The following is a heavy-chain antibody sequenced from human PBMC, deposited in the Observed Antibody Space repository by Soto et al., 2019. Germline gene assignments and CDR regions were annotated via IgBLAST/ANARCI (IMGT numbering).Heavy chain of an antibody. CDR1: GFTFSDHY. V-gene: IGHV3-72*01. CDR2: TRNKARSYTT. D-gene: IGHD4-17*01. Sequence: GGSLRLSCAASGFTFSDHYMDWVRQAPGKGLEWVGRTRNKARSYTTEYAASVKGRFTISRDESKNSLYLQMNSLLTEDTAVYYCANLNGDYVAFDIWGQGTMVTVSS. J-gene: IGHJ3*02. CDR3: ANLNGDYVAFDI.